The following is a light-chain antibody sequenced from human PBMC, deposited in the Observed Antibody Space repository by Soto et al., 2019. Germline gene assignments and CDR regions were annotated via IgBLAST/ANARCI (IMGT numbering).Light chain of an antibody. Sequence: QSVLTQPASVSGSPGQSIAIPCTGTSTDVGGYNYVSWYQQHPGKAPKLMIYEVSNRPSGVSNRFSGAKSGNTASLTISGLQAEDEADYYCSSYTSDSTLVFGGGTKVTVL. V-gene: IGLV2-14*01. CDR1: STDVGGYNY. J-gene: IGLJ3*02. CDR3: SSYTSDSTLV. CDR2: EVS.